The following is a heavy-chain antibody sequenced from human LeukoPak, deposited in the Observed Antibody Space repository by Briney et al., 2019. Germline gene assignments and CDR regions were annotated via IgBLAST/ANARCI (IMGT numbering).Heavy chain of an antibody. J-gene: IGHJ6*03. V-gene: IGHV3-11*01. CDR1: GFTFGDYA. CDR3: ARGRPGTNTAKRGRSLYYYYMDV. Sequence: GGSLRLSCTASGFTFGDYAMSWVRQAPGKGLEWVSYISSSGSTIYYADSVKGRFTISRDNAENSLYLQMNSLRAEDTAVYYCARGRPGTNTAKRGRSLYYYYMDVWGKGTTVTVSS. D-gene: IGHD5-18*01. CDR2: ISSSGSTI.